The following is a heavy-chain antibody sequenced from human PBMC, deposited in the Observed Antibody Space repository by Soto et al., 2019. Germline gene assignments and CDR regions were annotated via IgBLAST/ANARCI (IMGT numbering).Heavy chain of an antibody. CDR2: ISGSGGST. CDR3: PGVGRYFDY. V-gene: IGHV3-23*01. CDR1: GFTFSSYA. Sequence: GGSLRLSCAASGFTFSSYAMSWVRQAPGKGLEWVSAISGSGGSTYYAESVKGRFTISRDNSKNTLYLQMNSLRAEDTVVPAAPGVGRYFDYWGQGTLVTVSS. J-gene: IGHJ4*02. D-gene: IGHD2-2*01.